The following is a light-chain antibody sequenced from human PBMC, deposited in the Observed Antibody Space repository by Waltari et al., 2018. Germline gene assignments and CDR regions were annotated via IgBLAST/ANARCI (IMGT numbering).Light chain of an antibody. J-gene: IGKJ5*01. CDR2: GAS. CDR3: KNYNSVSIT. CDR1: QGISTN. V-gene: IGKV1-27*01. Sequence: DIQMTQSPSSLSASIVDRVTITCLAIQGISTNLAWYQQKSWKVHKLLIFGASTLQSGVPSRFSGSGSGTDFTLTISSLQPEDVATYYCKNYNSVSITFGQGTRLEIK.